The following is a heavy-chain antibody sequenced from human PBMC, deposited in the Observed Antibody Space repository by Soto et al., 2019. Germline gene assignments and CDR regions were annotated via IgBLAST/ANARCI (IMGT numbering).Heavy chain of an antibody. J-gene: IGHJ4*02. CDR1: GDSISSNVW. Sequence: QVQLQESGPGLVKPSGTLSLTCVVSGDSISSNVWWSWVRQPPGKGLEWIGEVYHNGLTNYNSSLRSRVTMSVDTSKNQCSLKLTSVTAAYTALYYCARDAAVPGETDRFDYWGQGILVTVSS. CDR3: ARDAAVPGETDRFDY. CDR2: VYHNGLT. V-gene: IGHV4-4*02. D-gene: IGHD6-19*01.